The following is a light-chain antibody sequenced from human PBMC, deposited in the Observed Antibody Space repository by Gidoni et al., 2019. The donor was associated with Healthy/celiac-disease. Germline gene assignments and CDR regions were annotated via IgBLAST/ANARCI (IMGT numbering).Light chain of an antibody. CDR3: QAWDSVNYV. V-gene: IGLV3-1*01. CDR2: QDS. CDR1: KLGDKY. J-gene: IGLJ1*01. Sequence: SYELTQPPSVSVPPGQTASITCSGDKLGDKYACWYQQKPGQSPVLVIYQDSKRPSGIPERFSGSNSGNTATLTISGTQAMDEADYYCQAWDSVNYVFGTGTKVTVL.